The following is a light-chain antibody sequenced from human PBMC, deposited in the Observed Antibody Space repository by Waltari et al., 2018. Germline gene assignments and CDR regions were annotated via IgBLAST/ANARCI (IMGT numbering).Light chain of an antibody. CDR3: QQYYSTPPF. J-gene: IGKJ2*01. CDR1: QSVLTSSNNKNY. V-gene: IGKV4-1*01. CDR2: WAS. Sequence: DIVMTQSPDSLAVALGERATIHCKSSQSVLTSSNNKNYLAWYQQKPGQPPKLLIYWASTRESGVPDRFSGSGSGTDFTLTISSLQAEDVAVYYCQQYYSTPPFFGQGTKLEIK.